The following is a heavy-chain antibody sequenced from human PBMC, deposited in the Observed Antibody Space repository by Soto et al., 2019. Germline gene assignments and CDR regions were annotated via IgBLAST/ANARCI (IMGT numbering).Heavy chain of an antibody. J-gene: IGHJ5*02. CDR1: GCSISSTYY. CDR3: AREVQYWFDP. Sequence: ETLSLSFTVAGCSISSTYYWSWIRQPPGKGLEWIGYIYYSGSTSYNPSLKSRVTISVDTSKNQFSLRLSSVTAADTAVYYCAREVQYWFDPWGQGTLVTVSS. CDR2: IYYSGST. D-gene: IGHD1-1*01. V-gene: IGHV4-59*01.